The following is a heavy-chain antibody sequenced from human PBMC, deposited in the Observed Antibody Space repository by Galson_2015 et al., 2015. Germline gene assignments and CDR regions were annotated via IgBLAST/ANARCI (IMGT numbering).Heavy chain of an antibody. CDR2: INAGNGNT. CDR1: GYTFTSYA. CDR3: ARLGDFWSATPADYQRYFDY. J-gene: IGHJ4*02. V-gene: IGHV1-3*01. Sequence: QSGAEVKKPGSSVKVSCKASGYTFTSYAMHWVRQAPGQRLEWMGWINAGNGNTKYSQKFQGRVTITRDTSASTAYMELSSLRSEDTAVYYCARLGDFWSATPADYQRYFDYWGQGTLVTVSS. D-gene: IGHD3-3*01.